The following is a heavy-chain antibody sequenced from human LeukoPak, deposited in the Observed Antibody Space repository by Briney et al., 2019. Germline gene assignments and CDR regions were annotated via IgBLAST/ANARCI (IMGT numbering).Heavy chain of an antibody. V-gene: IGHV3-23*01. D-gene: IGHD2-2*01. Sequence: GGSLRLSCAASGFTVSSNYMTWVRQAPGAGLEWVSAISPAGDSTTDADSVKGRFTISRDNSKSTLYLQMNGLTAEDTALYYCARRLVTAGITDFFDSWGQGTLVTVSP. CDR3: ARRLVTAGITDFFDS. CDR1: GFTVSSNY. J-gene: IGHJ4*02. CDR2: ISPAGDST.